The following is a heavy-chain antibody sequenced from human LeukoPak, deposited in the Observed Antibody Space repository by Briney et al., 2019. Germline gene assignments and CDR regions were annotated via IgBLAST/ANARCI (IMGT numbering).Heavy chain of an antibody. D-gene: IGHD5-24*01. V-gene: IGHV4-34*01. CDR2: INHSGST. CDR3: ARVHGRDTSKMGY. J-gene: IGHJ4*02. Sequence: SETLSLTCAVYGGSFSGYYWSWIRQPPGKGLEWIGEINHSGSTNYNPSLKSRVTISVDTSKNQFSLKLSSVTAADTAVYYCARVHGRDTSKMGYWGQGTLVTVSS. CDR1: GGSFSGYY.